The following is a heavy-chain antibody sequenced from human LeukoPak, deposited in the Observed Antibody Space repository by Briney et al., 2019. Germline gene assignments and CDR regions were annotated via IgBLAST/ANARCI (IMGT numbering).Heavy chain of an antibody. CDR2: ISSSSSYI. J-gene: IGHJ3*02. CDR1: GFTFSSYS. V-gene: IGHV3-21*01. CDR3: ARVVWELLGRGAFDI. Sequence: PGGSLRLSCAASGFTFSSYSMNWVRQAPGKELEWVSSISSSSSYIYYADSVKGRFTISRDNAKNSLYLQMNSLRAEDTAVYYCARVVWELLGRGAFDIWGQGTMVTVSS. D-gene: IGHD1-26*01.